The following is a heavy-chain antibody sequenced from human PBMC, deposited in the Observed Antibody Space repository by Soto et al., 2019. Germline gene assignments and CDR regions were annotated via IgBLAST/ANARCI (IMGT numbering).Heavy chain of an antibody. J-gene: IGHJ6*02. CDR3: AKDMVGITVTTNGMDV. D-gene: IGHD4-4*01. Sequence: GGSLRLTCAASGFTFSSHAMSWVRQAPGKGLEWVSAISGSGGSTYYADSVKGRFTISRDNSKNTLYLQMNSLRAEDTAVYYCAKDMVGITVTTNGMDVWGQGTTVTVSS. CDR1: GFTFSSHA. V-gene: IGHV3-23*01. CDR2: ISGSGGST.